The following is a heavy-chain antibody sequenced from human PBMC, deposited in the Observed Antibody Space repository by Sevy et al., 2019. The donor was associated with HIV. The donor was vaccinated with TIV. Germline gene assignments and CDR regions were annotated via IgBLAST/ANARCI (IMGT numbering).Heavy chain of an antibody. Sequence: GGSLRLSCAASGFTFNTHVMNWVRQAPGKGLEWVSSISGFGKTYYADSVRGRFTISRDNAKNTLYLQMNSQRADDTAVYYCAKVLNPALESMMEVTVRSLKGFDVWGQGTMVTVSS. CDR3: AKVLNPALESMMEVTVRSLKGFDV. D-gene: IGHD3-22*01. V-gene: IGHV3-23*01. CDR2: ISGFGKT. J-gene: IGHJ3*01. CDR1: GFTFNTHV.